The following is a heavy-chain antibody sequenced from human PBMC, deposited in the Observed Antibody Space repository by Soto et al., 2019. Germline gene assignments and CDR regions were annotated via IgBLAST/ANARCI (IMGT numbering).Heavy chain of an antibody. CDR2: ISSSSSTI. J-gene: IGHJ5*02. V-gene: IGHV3-48*01. D-gene: IGHD6-13*01. CDR1: GFTFSSYS. CDR3: AREAAAGPDEDWFDP. Sequence: GGSLRLSCAASGFTFSSYSMNWVRQAPGKGLEWVSYISSSSSTIYYADSVKGRFTISRDNAKNSLYLQMNSLRAEDTAVYYCAREAAAGPDEDWFDPWGQGTLVTVSS.